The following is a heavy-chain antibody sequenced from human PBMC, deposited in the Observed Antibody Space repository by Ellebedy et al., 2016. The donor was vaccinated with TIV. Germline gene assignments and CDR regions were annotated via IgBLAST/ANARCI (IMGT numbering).Heavy chain of an antibody. V-gene: IGHV3-23*01. CDR1: GFTLSNYA. J-gene: IGHJ4*02. CDR3: SKLGGLAIPGKARYFFDH. CDR2: ITGTGERT. D-gene: IGHD2/OR15-2a*01. Sequence: GGSLRLSXEASGFTLSNYATTWVRQAPGKGLEWVSSITGTGERTHYADSVKGRFTISRDNSKNSLHLQLNNLRGGDTAIYFCSKLGGLAIPGKARYFFDHWGQGTLVTVSS.